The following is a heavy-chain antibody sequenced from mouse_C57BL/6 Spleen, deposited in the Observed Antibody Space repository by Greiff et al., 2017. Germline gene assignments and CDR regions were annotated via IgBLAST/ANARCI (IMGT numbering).Heavy chain of an antibody. CDR3: ARRSNALYFDV. CDR2: ISYDGSN. V-gene: IGHV3-6*01. Sequence: DVQLQESGPGLVKPSQSLSLTCSVTGYSITSGYYWNWIRQFPGNKLEWMGYISYDGSNNYNPSLKNRISITRDTSKNQFFLKLNSVTTEDTATYYCARRSNALYFDVWGTGTTVTVSS. D-gene: IGHD2-5*01. J-gene: IGHJ1*03. CDR1: GYSITSGYY.